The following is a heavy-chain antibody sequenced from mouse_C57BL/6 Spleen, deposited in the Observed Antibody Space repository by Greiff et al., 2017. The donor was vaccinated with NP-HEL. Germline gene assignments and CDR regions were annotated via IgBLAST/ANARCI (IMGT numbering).Heavy chain of an antibody. Sequence: QVQLKESGAELARPGASVKLSCKASGYTFTSYGISWVKQRTGQGLEWIGEIYPRSGNTYYNEKFKGKATLTADKSSSTAYMELRSLTSEDSAVYFCARKEWYQYAMDYWGQGTSVTVSS. J-gene: IGHJ4*01. CDR3: ARKEWYQYAMDY. CDR2: IYPRSGNT. D-gene: IGHD2-1*01. CDR1: GYTFTSYG. V-gene: IGHV1-81*01.